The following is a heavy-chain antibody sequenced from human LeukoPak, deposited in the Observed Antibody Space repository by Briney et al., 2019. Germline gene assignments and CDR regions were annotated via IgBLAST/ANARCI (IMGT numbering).Heavy chain of an antibody. CDR3: AKDTLAAGFFDY. D-gene: IGHD6-13*01. CDR2: ISWNSGSI. V-gene: IGHV3-9*01. Sequence: PGGSLRLSCAASGFTFDDYAMHWVWQAPGKGLEWVSGISWNSGSIGYADSVKGRFTISRDNAKNSLYLQMNSLRAEDTALYYCAKDTLAAGFFDYWGQGTLVTVSS. CDR1: GFTFDDYA. J-gene: IGHJ4*02.